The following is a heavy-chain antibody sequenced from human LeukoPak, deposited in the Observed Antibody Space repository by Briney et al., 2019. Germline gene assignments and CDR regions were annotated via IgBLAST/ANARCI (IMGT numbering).Heavy chain of an antibody. CDR2: IHYSGTI. J-gene: IGHJ4*02. Sequence: SETLSLTCTVSGGSITNDYWNWIRQSSGKQLEWIGSIHYSGTINYSPSLKSRITISLDTSKNQFSLKLSSVTAADTAMYYCATSYDHGWLIGSWGQGTLVTVSS. CDR3: ATSYDHGWLIGS. CDR1: GGSITNDY. D-gene: IGHD3-16*01. V-gene: IGHV4-59*01.